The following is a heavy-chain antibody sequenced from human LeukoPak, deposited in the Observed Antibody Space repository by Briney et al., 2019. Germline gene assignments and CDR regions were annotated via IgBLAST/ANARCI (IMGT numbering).Heavy chain of an antibody. D-gene: IGHD6-13*01. CDR2: IIPIFGTA. CDR1: GGTFSSYS. Sequence: SVKVSCKASGGTFSSYSISWVRQAPGQGLEWMGGIIPIFGTANYAQKFQGRVTITADKSTSTAYMDLSSLRSEDTAVYYCARDVRGAAQFSDAFHIWGQGTMVTVSS. CDR3: ARDVRGAAQFSDAFHI. J-gene: IGHJ3*02. V-gene: IGHV1-69*06.